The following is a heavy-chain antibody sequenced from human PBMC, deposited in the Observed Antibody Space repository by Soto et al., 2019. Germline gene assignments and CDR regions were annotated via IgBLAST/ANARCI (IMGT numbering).Heavy chain of an antibody. Sequence: ESGGGLVQPGGSLRLSCETSGFTFITYIMHWVRQAPGKGLERVASIGGVTNYINYADSVKGRFNISRDNAVKSLYLQMDSLRVEDTGVYYCVREIDLTAHRPQYYRGLDIWGQGTTVTVSS. CDR3: VREIDLTAHRPQYYRGLDI. CDR1: GFTFITYI. J-gene: IGHJ6*02. D-gene: IGHD3-16*01. CDR2: IGGVTNYI. V-gene: IGHV3-21*01.